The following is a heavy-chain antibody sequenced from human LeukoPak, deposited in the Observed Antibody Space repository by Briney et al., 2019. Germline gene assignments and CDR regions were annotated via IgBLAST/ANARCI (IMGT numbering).Heavy chain of an antibody. V-gene: IGHV4-4*02. D-gene: IGHD6-13*01. J-gene: IGHJ4*02. CDR3: ARDREYSKSWSFDY. CDR2: IYHGGNT. CDR1: GDSISSKNW. Sequence: SETLSLTCAVSGDSISSKNWWNWVRQPPGKGLEWIGEIYHGGNTNHNPSLKSRVTISVDKSKNQFSLILSSVTAADTAVYYCARDREYSKSWSFDYWGQGTLVTVSS.